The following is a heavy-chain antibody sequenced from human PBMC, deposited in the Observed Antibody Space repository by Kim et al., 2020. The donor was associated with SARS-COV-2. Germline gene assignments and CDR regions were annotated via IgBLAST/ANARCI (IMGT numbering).Heavy chain of an antibody. CDR3: ARLSGYSYGSRWYFQH. V-gene: IGHV5-51*01. D-gene: IGHD5-18*01. J-gene: IGHJ1*01. Sequence: SFQGQVTISADKSISTAYLQWSSLKASDTAMYYCARLSGYSYGSRWYFQHWGQGTLVTVSS.